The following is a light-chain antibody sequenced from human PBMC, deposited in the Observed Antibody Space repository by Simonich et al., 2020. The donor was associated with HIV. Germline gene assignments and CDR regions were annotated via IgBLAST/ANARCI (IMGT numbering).Light chain of an antibody. J-gene: IGKJ2*02. Sequence: AIQLTQSPSSLSASVGDRVTITCRASQGISSALAWYQQKPGKAPKLLIYDASSLESGVPSRFSGSGSGTDFTLTISSLQPEDFATYYCQQFNSYPCTFGQGTKREIK. CDR3: QQFNSYPCT. V-gene: IGKV1-13*02. CDR1: QGISSA. CDR2: DAS.